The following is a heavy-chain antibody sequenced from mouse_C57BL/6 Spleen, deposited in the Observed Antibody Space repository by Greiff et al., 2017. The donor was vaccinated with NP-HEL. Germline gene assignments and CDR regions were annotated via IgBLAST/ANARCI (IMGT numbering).Heavy chain of an antibody. CDR3: ARGDYGSESIGY. J-gene: IGHJ4*01. Sequence: VQLQQSGAELARPGASVKLSCKASGYTFTSYGISWVKQRTGQGLEWIGEIYPRSGNTYYNAKFKGKATLTADKSSSTAYMELSSLTSEDSAVYFCARGDYGSESIGYWGQGASVTVSS. D-gene: IGHD1-1*01. CDR2: IYPRSGNT. V-gene: IGHV1-81*01. CDR1: GYTFTSYG.